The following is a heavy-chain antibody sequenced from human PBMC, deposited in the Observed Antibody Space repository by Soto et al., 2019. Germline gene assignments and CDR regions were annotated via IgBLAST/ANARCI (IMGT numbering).Heavy chain of an antibody. D-gene: IGHD3-3*01. J-gene: IGHJ3*02. CDR3: ARVLTRYYDFWSGQTGGAFDI. CDR1: GYTFTSYG. V-gene: IGHV1-18*01. Sequence: QVQLVQSGAEVKKPGASVKVSCKASGYTFTSYGISWVRQAPGQGLEWMGWISAYNGNTNYAQKLRGRVTMTTDTSTSTAYMELRSLRSDDTAVYYCARVLTRYYDFWSGQTGGAFDIWGQGTMVTVSS. CDR2: ISAYNGNT.